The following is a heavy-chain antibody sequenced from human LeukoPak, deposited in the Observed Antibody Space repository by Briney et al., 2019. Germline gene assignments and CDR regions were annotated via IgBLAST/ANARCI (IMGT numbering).Heavy chain of an antibody. Sequence: GGSLRLSCAASGFTFDDYAMHWVRQAPGKGLEWVSGISWNSGSIGYADSVKGRFTISRDNAKNSLYLQMNSLRAEDTALYYCAKQTCSYGSGWCYYYYGMDVWGQGTTVTVSS. V-gene: IGHV3-9*01. J-gene: IGHJ6*02. CDR3: AKQTCSYGSGWCYYYYGMDV. CDR2: ISWNSGSI. D-gene: IGHD5-18*01. CDR1: GFTFDDYA.